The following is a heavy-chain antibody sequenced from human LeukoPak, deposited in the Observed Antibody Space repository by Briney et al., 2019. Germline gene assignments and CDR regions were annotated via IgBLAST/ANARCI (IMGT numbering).Heavy chain of an antibody. Sequence: PSETLSLTCAVSDYSISSGNYWGWIRQPPGTGLEWIGSVYHSGSTHYSPSLKSRVTISVEASKNQFSLKLSSVTAADTAVYYCARNDSSGYFDYWGQGTLVTVSS. CDR3: ARNDSSGYFDY. D-gene: IGHD3-22*01. J-gene: IGHJ4*02. CDR1: DYSISSGNY. CDR2: VYHSGST. V-gene: IGHV4-38-2*01.